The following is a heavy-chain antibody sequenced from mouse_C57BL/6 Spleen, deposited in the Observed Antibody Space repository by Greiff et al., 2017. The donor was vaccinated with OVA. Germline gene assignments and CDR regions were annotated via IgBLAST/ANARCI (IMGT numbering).Heavy chain of an antibody. D-gene: IGHD4-1*01. Sequence: DVKLVESGGGLVKPGGSLKLSCAASGFTFSDYGMHWVRQAPEKGLEWVAYISSGSSTIYYADTVKGRFTISRDNAKNTLFLQMTSLRSEDTAMDYCATGTWAYWGQGTLVTVSA. J-gene: IGHJ3*01. CDR3: ATGTWAY. V-gene: IGHV5-17*01. CDR2: ISSGSSTI. CDR1: GFTFSDYG.